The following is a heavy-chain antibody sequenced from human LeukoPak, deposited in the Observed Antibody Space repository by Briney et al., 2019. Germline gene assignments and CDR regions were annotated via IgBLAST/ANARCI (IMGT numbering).Heavy chain of an antibody. D-gene: IGHD2-15*01. CDR2: ISGYNGNT. CDR3: ARLEGDCSGGSCYRPIDY. V-gene: IGHV1-18*01. Sequence: ASVKVSCKASGYTFTTYGISWVRQAPGQGLEWMGWISGYNGNTNYAQKLQGRVTMTTDTSTSTAYMELRSLRSDDTAVYYCARLEGDCSGGSCYRPIDYWGQGTLVTVSS. CDR1: GYTFTTYG. J-gene: IGHJ4*02.